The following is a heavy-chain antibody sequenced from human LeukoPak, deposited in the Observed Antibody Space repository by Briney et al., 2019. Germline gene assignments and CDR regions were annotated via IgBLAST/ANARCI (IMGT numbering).Heavy chain of an antibody. D-gene: IGHD2-2*01. CDR1: GGSISSYY. CDR3: ARDRGYCSSTSCSPFDY. CDR2: IYTSGST. J-gene: IGHJ4*02. Sequence: SETLSLTCTVSGGSISSYYWSWIRQPAGKGLEWIGRIYTSGSTNYNPSLESRVTMSVDTSKNQFSLKLSSVTAADTAVYYCARDRGYCSSTSCSPFDYWGQGTLVTVSS. V-gene: IGHV4-4*07.